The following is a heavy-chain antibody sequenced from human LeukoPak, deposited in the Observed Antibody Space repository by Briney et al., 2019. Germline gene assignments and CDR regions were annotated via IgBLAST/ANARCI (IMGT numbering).Heavy chain of an antibody. CDR2: IRNKPNSYTT. J-gene: IGHJ5*02. V-gene: IGHV3-72*01. D-gene: IGHD6-19*01. CDR1: GFTFSDHY. Sequence: GGSLRLSCAASGFTFSDHYMAWVRQAPGKGLEWVGRIRNKPNSYTTEYAASVKGRFTISRDDSKNSLYLQMNSLKIEDTAAYYCTRSSSGWYNWFDPWGQGTLVTVSS. CDR3: TRSSSGWYNWFDP.